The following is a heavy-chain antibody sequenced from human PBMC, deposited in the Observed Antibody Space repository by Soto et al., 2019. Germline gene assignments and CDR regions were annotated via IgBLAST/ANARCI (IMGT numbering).Heavy chain of an antibody. CDR2: INHSGST. CDR1: GGSISGYY. J-gene: IGHJ3*02. D-gene: IGHD3-10*01. V-gene: IGHV4-34*01. Sequence: SETLSLTCAVYGGSISGYYWSWIRQPPGKGLEWIGEINHSGSTNYNPSLKSRVTISVDTSKNQFSLKLSSVTAADTAVYYCARERITMVRGVTRDAFDIWGQGTMVTVS. CDR3: ARERITMVRGVTRDAFDI.